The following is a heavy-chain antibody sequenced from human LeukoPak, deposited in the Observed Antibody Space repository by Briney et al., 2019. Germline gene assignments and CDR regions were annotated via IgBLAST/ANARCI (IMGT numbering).Heavy chain of an antibody. CDR2: IYHSGST. V-gene: IGHV4-38-2*02. D-gene: IGHD3-22*01. Sequence: SETLSLTCTVSGYSISSGYYWGWIRQPPGQGLEWIGNIYHSGSTYYNPSLKSRVTISVDTSKNQFSLKLSSVTAADTAVYYCTRPYYYDSSGDPDYWGQGTLVTVSS. CDR1: GYSISSGYY. CDR3: TRPYYYDSSGDPDY. J-gene: IGHJ4*02.